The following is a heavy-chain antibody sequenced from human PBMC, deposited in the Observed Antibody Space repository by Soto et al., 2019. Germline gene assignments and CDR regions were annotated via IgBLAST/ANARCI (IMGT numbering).Heavy chain of an antibody. Sequence: GASVKVSCKASGYTFTSYAMHWVRQAPGQGLEWMGWISAYNGNTNYAQKLQGRVTMTTDTSTSTAYMELRSLRSDDTAVYYCARGDYGAPPDYWGQGTLVTVSS. D-gene: IGHD4-17*01. CDR1: GYTFTSYA. CDR3: ARGDYGAPPDY. J-gene: IGHJ4*02. CDR2: ISAYNGNT. V-gene: IGHV1-18*01.